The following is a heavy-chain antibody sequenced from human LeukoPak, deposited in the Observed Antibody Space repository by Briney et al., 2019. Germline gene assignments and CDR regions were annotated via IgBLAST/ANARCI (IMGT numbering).Heavy chain of an antibody. V-gene: IGHV4-34*01. CDR1: GGSFSGYY. CDR2: INHSGST. J-gene: IGHJ4*02. Sequence: PSETLSLTCAVYGGSFSGYYWSWIRQPPGKGLEWIGEINHSGSTNYNPSLKSRVTISVDTSKNQFSLKLSSVTAADTAVYYCARIATTVTTEHDYWGQGTLVTVSS. CDR3: ARIATTVTTEHDY. D-gene: IGHD4-17*01.